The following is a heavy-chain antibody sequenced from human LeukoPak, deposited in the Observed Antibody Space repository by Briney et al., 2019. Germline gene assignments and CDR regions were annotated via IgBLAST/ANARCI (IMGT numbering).Heavy chain of an antibody. CDR2: IYYSGST. J-gene: IGHJ5*02. D-gene: IGHD2-2*01. V-gene: IGHV4-59*08. CDR1: GGSISSYY. Sequence: PSETLSLTCTVSGGSISSYYWSWIRQPPGKGLEWIGYIYYSGSTNYNPSLKSRVTISVDTSKNQFSLKLSSVTAADTAVYYCAGVPAARNWFDPWSQGTLVTVSS. CDR3: AGVPAARNWFDP.